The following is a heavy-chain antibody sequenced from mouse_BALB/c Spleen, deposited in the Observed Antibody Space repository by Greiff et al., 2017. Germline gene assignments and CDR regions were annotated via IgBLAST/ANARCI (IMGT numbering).Heavy chain of an antibody. D-gene: IGHD3-1*01. Sequence: DVKLVESGGGLVQPGGSLKLSCAASGFTFSSYTMSWVRQTPEKRLEWVAYISNGGGSTYYPDTVKGRFTISRDNAKNTLYLQMSSLKSEDTAMYYCARQASSGYIDYWGQGTTLTVSS. J-gene: IGHJ2*01. CDR2: ISNGGGST. CDR3: ARQASSGYIDY. V-gene: IGHV5-12-2*01. CDR1: GFTFSSYT.